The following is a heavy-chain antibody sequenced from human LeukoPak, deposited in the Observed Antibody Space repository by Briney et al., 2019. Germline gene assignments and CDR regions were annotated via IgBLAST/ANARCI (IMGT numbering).Heavy chain of an antibody. CDR1: RYTFTSYG. Sequence: GAPVKASCKASRYTFTSYGISWVRQAPGQRLEWMGWISSYNGNTNYAQKLQGRVTMTTDTSTSTAYMELRSLRSDDTAVYYCAREFSPFRPSGYLYWGQGTLVTVSS. V-gene: IGHV1-18*01. CDR2: ISSYNGNT. D-gene: IGHD3-9*01. J-gene: IGHJ4*02. CDR3: AREFSPFRPSGYLY.